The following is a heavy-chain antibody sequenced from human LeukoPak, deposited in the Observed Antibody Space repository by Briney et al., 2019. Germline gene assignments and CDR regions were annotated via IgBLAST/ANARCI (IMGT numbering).Heavy chain of an antibody. Sequence: SGGSLRLSCAASGFSFSSYAMNWVRQAPGKGLEWLAIISYDGTNKYYADSVKGRLTISRDNSRNTLDLQMNSLRAEDTAVYYCARQGYYDSGGHYPYYFDYWGQGTLVTVSS. CDR1: GFSFSSYA. CDR2: ISYDGTNK. J-gene: IGHJ4*02. V-gene: IGHV3-30*04. CDR3: ARQGYYDSGGHYPYYFDY. D-gene: IGHD3-22*01.